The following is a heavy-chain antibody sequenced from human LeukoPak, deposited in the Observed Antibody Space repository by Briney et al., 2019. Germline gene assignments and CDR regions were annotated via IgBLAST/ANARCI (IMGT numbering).Heavy chain of an antibody. J-gene: IGHJ3*02. CDR2: IYSGGST. CDR1: GFTFSRHW. CDR3: ARGDLPHAFDI. V-gene: IGHV3-66*01. Sequence: GGSLRLSCAASGFTFSRHWMHWVRQAPGKGLEWVSVIYSGGSTYYADSVKGRFTISRDNSKNTLYLQMNSLRAEDTAVYYCARGDLPHAFDIWGQGTMVTVSS.